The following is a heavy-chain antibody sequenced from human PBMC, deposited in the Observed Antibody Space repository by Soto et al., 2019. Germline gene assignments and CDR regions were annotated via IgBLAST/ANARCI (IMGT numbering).Heavy chain of an antibody. J-gene: IGHJ4*02. Sequence: SETLSLTCTVSGGSISSYYWSWIRQPPGKGLEWIGYIYYSGSTYYNPSLKSRVTISVDTSKNQFSLKLSSVTAADTAVYYCARGTWEDYYFDYWGQGTLVT. V-gene: IGHV4-59*08. D-gene: IGHD1-26*01. CDR1: GGSISSYY. CDR3: ARGTWEDYYFDY. CDR2: IYYSGST.